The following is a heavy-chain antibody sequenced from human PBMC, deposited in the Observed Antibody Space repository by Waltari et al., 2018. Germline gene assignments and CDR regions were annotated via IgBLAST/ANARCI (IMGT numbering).Heavy chain of an antibody. J-gene: IGHJ3*02. CDR1: GFTFSSYA. V-gene: IGHV3-23*04. CDR3: AKDRGDYYDSSGYYPDDAFDI. D-gene: IGHD3-22*01. Sequence: EVQLVESGGGLVQPGGSLRLSCAASGFTFSSYAMSWVRQAPGKGLEWVSAISGSGGSTYYADSVKGRFTISRDNSKNTLYLQMNSLRAEDTAVYYCAKDRGDYYDSSGYYPDDAFDIWGQGTMVTVSS. CDR2: ISGSGGST.